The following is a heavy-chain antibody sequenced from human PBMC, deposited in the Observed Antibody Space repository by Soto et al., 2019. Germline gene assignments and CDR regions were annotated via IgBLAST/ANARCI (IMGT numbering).Heavy chain of an antibody. CDR2: INPNSGGT. J-gene: IGHJ3*02. Sequence: GASVKVSCKASGYTFTSYGISWVRQAPGQGLEWMGWINPNSGGTNYAQKFQGWVTMTRDTSISTAYMELSRLRSDDTAVYYCARDDGIAAAGGAFDIWGQGTMVTVSS. D-gene: IGHD6-13*01. V-gene: IGHV1-2*04. CDR3: ARDDGIAAAGGAFDI. CDR1: GYTFTSYG.